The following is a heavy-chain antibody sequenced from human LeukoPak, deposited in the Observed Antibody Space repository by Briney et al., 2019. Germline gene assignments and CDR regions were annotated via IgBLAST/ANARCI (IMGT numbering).Heavy chain of an antibody. V-gene: IGHV4-4*02. CDR3: ATRVYGDSGPFDN. J-gene: IGHJ4*02. CDR2: IWHSGST. Sequence: SETLSLTCTVSGGSINRGYWWSWVRQAPGKGLEWIGQIWHSGSTNYNPSLTTRVTISIDKSKNHFSLKLTSATAADTAVYYCATRVYGDSGPFDNWGQGILVAVSS. CDR1: GGSINRGYW. D-gene: IGHD4-17*01.